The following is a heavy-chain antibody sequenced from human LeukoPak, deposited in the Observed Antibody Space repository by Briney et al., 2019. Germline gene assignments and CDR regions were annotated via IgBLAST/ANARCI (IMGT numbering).Heavy chain of an antibody. J-gene: IGHJ4*02. Sequence: PSETLSLTCTVSGGSISSSSYYWGWIRQPAGKGLEWIGRIYTSGSTNYNPSLKSRVTISVDTSKNQFSLKLSSVTAADTAVYYCARVAGYCSGGSCFSRRAYYFDYWGQGTLVTVSS. CDR2: IYTSGST. CDR3: ARVAGYCSGGSCFSRRAYYFDY. CDR1: GGSISSSSYY. D-gene: IGHD2-15*01. V-gene: IGHV4-61*02.